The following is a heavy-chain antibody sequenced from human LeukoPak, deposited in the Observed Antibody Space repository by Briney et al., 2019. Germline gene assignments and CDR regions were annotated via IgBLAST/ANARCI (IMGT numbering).Heavy chain of an antibody. D-gene: IGHD3-10*01. CDR3: AKLRAGPEAAFDI. J-gene: IGHJ3*02. Sequence: PGGSLRLSCAASGFTFDDYAIHWVRQAPGKGLEWVSGISWNSGSIGYADSVKGRFTISRDNAKNSLYLQMNSLRAEDTALYYCAKLRAGPEAAFDIWGQGTMVTVSS. CDR1: GFTFDDYA. CDR2: ISWNSGSI. V-gene: IGHV3-9*01.